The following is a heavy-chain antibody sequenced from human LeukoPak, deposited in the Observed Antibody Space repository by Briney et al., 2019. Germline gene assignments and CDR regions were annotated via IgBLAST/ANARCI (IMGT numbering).Heavy chain of an antibody. V-gene: IGHV3-30*04. D-gene: IGHD2-15*01. CDR3: ARRPKYCSGGSCYDWFDP. CDR2: ISYDGSNK. Sequence: GGSLRLSCAASGFTFSSYAMHWVRQAPGKGLEWVAVISYDGSNKNYADSVKGRFTISRDNSKNTLYLQMNSLRAEDTAVYYCARRPKYCSGGSCYDWFDPWGQGTLVTVSS. J-gene: IGHJ5*02. CDR1: GFTFSSYA.